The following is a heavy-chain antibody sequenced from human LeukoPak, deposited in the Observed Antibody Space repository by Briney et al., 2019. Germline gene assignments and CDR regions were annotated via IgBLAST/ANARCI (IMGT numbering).Heavy chain of an antibody. Sequence: SETLSLTCTVSGGSISSYYWSWLRQPPGKGLEWIGYIYYSGSTNYNPSLKSRATISVDTSKNQFSLKLTSVTAADTAVYYCARGRGYSGYTYEYWGPGTLVTVSS. CDR1: GGSISSYY. J-gene: IGHJ4*02. CDR3: ARGRGYSGYTYEY. CDR2: IYYSGST. V-gene: IGHV4-59*01. D-gene: IGHD5-12*01.